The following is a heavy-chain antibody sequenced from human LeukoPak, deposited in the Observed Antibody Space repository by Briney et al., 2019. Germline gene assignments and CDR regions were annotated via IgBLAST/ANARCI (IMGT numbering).Heavy chain of an antibody. Sequence: SETLSLTCTVSVGSISSYYGSWIRQPPGKGLVWIGYIYYSGSTYYNPSLKSRVTISVDTSKNQFSLKLSSVTAADTAVYYCARAVEEDYFDYWGQGTLVTVSS. CDR2: IYYSGST. CDR1: VGSISSYY. CDR3: ARAVEEDYFDY. V-gene: IGHV4-30-4*01. J-gene: IGHJ4*02.